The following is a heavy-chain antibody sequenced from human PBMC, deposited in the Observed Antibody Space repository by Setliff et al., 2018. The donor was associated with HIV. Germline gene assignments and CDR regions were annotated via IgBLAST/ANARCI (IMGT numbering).Heavy chain of an antibody. CDR2: IIPIFATP. Sequence: SCKASGETFSSYALNWVRQAPGQGLEWMGVIIPIFATPNYAQTFQGRLTITADQSTTTAYMKLSGLTSKDTAVYFCAHMATQWDGFDIWGQGTMVTVSS. CDR3: AHMATQWDGFDI. J-gene: IGHJ3*02. CDR1: GETFSSYA. D-gene: IGHD2-8*01. V-gene: IGHV1-69*01.